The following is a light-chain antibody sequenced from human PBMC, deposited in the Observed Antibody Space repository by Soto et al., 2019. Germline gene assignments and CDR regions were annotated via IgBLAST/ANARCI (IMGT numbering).Light chain of an antibody. V-gene: IGKV3-11*01. CDR1: QSVSSY. Sequence: SVLTQSPRALYFPPAERATLSCMASQSVSSYLLWYQQNAGQVRRLLIYDASNRASGTPGRVSGRGSETDFTLTISCLEPEDFAVYFCLQRSNWPLITFGQGTRLEIK. J-gene: IGKJ5*01. CDR2: DAS. CDR3: LQRSNWPLIT.